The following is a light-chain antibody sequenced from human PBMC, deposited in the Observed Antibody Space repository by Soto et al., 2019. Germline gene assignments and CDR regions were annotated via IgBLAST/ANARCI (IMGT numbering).Light chain of an antibody. CDR1: QRVSSY. Sequence: EIVLTQSPATLSLSPGERATLSCRASQRVSSYLAWYQQKPGQAPRLLIYDASNRATGIPARFSGSGSGTDFTRTISSREPEDFAVYYCQQRINWPRRTVGGGTKVEIK. J-gene: IGKJ4*01. V-gene: IGKV3-11*01. CDR2: DAS. CDR3: QQRINWPRRT.